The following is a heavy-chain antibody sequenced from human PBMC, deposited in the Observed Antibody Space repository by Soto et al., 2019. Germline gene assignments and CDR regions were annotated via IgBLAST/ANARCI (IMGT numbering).Heavy chain of an antibody. Sequence: QITLNESGPTVVRPTETLTLTCRFSGFSLTTSGLGVGWIRQSPGKAPEWLALIYWDDDKRYSASLKSRLTSTNDTSKNQVVLTVSDLDPTDTATYYCAHRVLRTVFGLVTTTAIYFDFWGQGTPVAVSS. V-gene: IGHV2-5*02. D-gene: IGHD3-3*01. CDR3: AHRVLRTVFGLVTTTAIYFDF. CDR2: IYWDDDK. CDR1: GFSLTTSGLG. J-gene: IGHJ4*02.